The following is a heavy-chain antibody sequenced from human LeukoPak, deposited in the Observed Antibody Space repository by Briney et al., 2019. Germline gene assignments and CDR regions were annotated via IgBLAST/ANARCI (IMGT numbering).Heavy chain of an antibody. CDR3: AREQGIWFGDFDL. V-gene: IGHV3-7*01. J-gene: IGHJ4*02. CDR1: GFTFSSYW. CDR2: IKQDGSEK. D-gene: IGHD3-10*01. Sequence: PGGSLRLSCAASGFTFSSYWMSWVRQAPGKGLEWVANIKQDGSEKYYVDSVKGRFTISRDNAKNSLYLQMNSLRAEDTAVYYCAREQGIWFGDFDLWGQGTLVTVSS.